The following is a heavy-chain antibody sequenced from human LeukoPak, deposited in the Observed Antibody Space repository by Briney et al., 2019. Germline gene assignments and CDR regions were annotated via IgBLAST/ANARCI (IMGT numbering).Heavy chain of an antibody. CDR2: ISRRSRYI. D-gene: IGHD3-10*01. CDR3: ARDRRNFGSGSYTHHKMGYYYYGMDV. V-gene: IGHV3-21*01. Sequence: GGSLRLFCAASGLTFNSYGMEWVRQAPGKGLECVSSISRRSRYIYYADSVKGRFTLPRDNAKNSLYLQMNILRAEDTAVYYCARDRRNFGSGSYTHHKMGYYYYGMDVWGQGTTVTVSS. CDR1: GLTFNSYG. J-gene: IGHJ6*02.